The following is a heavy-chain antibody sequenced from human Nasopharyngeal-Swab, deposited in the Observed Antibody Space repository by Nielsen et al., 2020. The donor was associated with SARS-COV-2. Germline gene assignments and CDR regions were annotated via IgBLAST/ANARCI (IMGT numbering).Heavy chain of an antibody. CDR2: IYYSGST. Sequence: SETLSLTCTVSGGSISSGDYYWSWIRQPPGKGLEWIGSIYYSGSTYYNPSLKSRVTISVDTSKNQFSLKLSSVTAADTAVYYCARLPSSSWFSHGMDVWGQGTTVTVSS. V-gene: IGHV4-39*01. CDR1: GGSISSGDYY. J-gene: IGHJ6*02. D-gene: IGHD6-13*01. CDR3: ARLPSSSWFSHGMDV.